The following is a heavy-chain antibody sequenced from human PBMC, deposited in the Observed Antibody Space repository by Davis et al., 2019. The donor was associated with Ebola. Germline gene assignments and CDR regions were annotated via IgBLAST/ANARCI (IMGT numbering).Heavy chain of an antibody. CDR1: GGTFSSNA. CDR2: IIPTFGTT. CDR3: ARGSGSYYLFDY. V-gene: IGHV1-69*06. Sequence: AASVKVSCKASGGTFSSNAISWVRQAPGQGLEWMGGIIPTFGTTNYAQKFQGRVTITADKSTSTAYMELSSLRSEDTAVYYCARGSGSYYLFDYWGQGTLVTVSS. J-gene: IGHJ4*02. D-gene: IGHD1-26*01.